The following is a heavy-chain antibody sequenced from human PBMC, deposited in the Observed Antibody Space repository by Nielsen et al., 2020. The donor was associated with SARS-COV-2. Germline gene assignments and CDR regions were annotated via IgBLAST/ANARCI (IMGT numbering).Heavy chain of an antibody. Sequence: ASVKVSCKASGYTFTGYYMHWVRQAPGQGLEWMGRINPNSGGTNYAQKFQGRVTMTRDTSISTAYMELRSLRSDDTAVYYCARDHSSSRYSGRYYYMDVWGKGTTVTVSS. D-gene: IGHD6-13*01. CDR3: ARDHSSSRYSGRYYYMDV. V-gene: IGHV1-2*06. CDR1: GYTFTGYY. J-gene: IGHJ6*03. CDR2: INPNSGGT.